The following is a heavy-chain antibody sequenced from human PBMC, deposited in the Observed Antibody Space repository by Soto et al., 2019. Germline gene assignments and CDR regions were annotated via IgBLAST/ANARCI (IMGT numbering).Heavy chain of an antibody. Sequence: EVQLVESGGGLVQPGGSLRLSCAASGFTFSSYWMHWVRQAPGKGLVWVSRINSDGSSTSYADSVKGRFTISRDNAKNTLYLQMNSLRAEDTAVYYCARDRGCSGGSCYWAFDIWGQGTMVTGSS. D-gene: IGHD2-15*01. CDR3: ARDRGCSGGSCYWAFDI. CDR2: INSDGSST. CDR1: GFTFSSYW. J-gene: IGHJ3*02. V-gene: IGHV3-74*01.